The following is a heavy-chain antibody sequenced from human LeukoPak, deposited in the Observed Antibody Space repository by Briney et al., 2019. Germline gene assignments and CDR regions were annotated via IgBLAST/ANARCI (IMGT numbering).Heavy chain of an antibody. CDR2: INPSDGST. CDR3: ARGLVGYSGYINYYYYMDV. J-gene: IGHJ6*03. Sequence: GASVKVSCKASGYTFTSYGISWVRQAPGQGLEWMGIINPSDGSTTYAQNFQGRVTMTRDTSTRSVYMDLSSLESEDTVVYYCARGLVGYSGYINYYYYMDVWGKGTTVTVSS. D-gene: IGHD5-12*01. CDR1: GYTFTSYG. V-gene: IGHV1-46*01.